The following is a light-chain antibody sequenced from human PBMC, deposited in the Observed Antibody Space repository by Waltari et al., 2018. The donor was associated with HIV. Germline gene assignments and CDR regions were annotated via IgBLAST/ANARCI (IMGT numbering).Light chain of an antibody. CDR2: DAS. J-gene: IGKJ4*01. Sequence: EIVLTQSPATLSLSPGERTTLSCRASHRVSTYLAWYQQKPCQAPSLLIFDASNRATGVPPRFSGSGSGTDFTLTISSLEPEDFAVYYCQQRTNWPQNTFGGGTKVEIK. V-gene: IGKV3-11*01. CDR1: HRVSTY. CDR3: QQRTNWPQNT.